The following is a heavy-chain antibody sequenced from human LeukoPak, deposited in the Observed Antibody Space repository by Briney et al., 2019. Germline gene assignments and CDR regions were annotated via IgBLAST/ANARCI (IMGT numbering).Heavy chain of an antibody. CDR3: ARVRIAVAVSAFDI. Sequence: PGGSLRLSCEASGFTFSSHCMSWVRLAPGKGLEWVANIKQDGSEKYYVDSVKGRFTISRDNAKNSLYLQMSILRAADTAVYYCARVRIAVAVSAFDIWGQGTMVTVSS. CDR1: GFTFSSHC. D-gene: IGHD6-19*01. V-gene: IGHV3-7*01. CDR2: IKQDGSEK. J-gene: IGHJ3*02.